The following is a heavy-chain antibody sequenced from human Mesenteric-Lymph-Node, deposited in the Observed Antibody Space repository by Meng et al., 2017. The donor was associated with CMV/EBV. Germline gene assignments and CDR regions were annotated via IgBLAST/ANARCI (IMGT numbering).Heavy chain of an antibody. CDR2: ISSSGSTI. Sequence: GESLKISCTASGFTFSSYEMNWVRQAPGKGLEWVSYISSSGSTIYYADSAKGRFTISRDNAKNSLYLQMNSLRAEDTAVYYCARSPYGGPLGYWGQGTLVTVSS. D-gene: IGHD4-23*01. V-gene: IGHV3-48*03. CDR1: GFTFSSYE. J-gene: IGHJ4*02. CDR3: ARSPYGGPLGY.